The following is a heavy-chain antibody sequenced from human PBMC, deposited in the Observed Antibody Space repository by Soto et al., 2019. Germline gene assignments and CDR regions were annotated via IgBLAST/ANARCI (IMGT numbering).Heavy chain of an antibody. CDR2: IYYSGST. J-gene: IGHJ6*03. CDR1: GCSISSSSYY. Sequence: LETLSLTCTVSGCSISSSSYYLGWIRQPPGKGLEWIGSIYYSGSTYYNPSLKSRVTISVDTSKNQFSLKLSSVTAADTAVYYCARQDDFWSGYYMDVWGKGTTVTVSS. CDR3: ARQDDFWSGYYMDV. V-gene: IGHV4-39*01. D-gene: IGHD3-3*01.